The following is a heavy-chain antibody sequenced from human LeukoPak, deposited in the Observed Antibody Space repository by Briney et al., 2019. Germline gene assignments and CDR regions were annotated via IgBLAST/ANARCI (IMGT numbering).Heavy chain of an antibody. CDR2: IIPIFGTA. Sequence: SVKVSCKASGGTFSSYAISWVRQAPGQGLEWMGGIIPIFGTANYAQKFQGRVTMTRDTSTSTVYMELSSLRSEDTAVYYCARAGCSSTSCYLHFDYWGQGTLVTVSS. J-gene: IGHJ4*02. V-gene: IGHV1-69*05. D-gene: IGHD2-2*01. CDR3: ARAGCSSTSCYLHFDY. CDR1: GGTFSSYA.